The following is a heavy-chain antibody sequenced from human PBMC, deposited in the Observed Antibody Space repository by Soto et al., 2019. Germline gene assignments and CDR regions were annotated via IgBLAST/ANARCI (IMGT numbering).Heavy chain of an antibody. D-gene: IGHD3-22*01. J-gene: IGHJ4*02. V-gene: IGHV3-9*01. Sequence: GGSLRLSCAASGFTFDDYAMHWVRQAPGKGLEWVSGISWNSGSIGYADSVKGRFTISRDNAKNSLYLQMNSLRAEDTALYYCAKGPALYYDSSGYFDYWGQGTLVTVSS. CDR2: ISWNSGSI. CDR3: AKGPALYYDSSGYFDY. CDR1: GFTFDDYA.